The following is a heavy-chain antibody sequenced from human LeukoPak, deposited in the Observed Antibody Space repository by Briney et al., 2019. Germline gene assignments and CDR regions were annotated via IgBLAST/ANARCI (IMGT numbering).Heavy chain of an antibody. CDR1: GYTFTNYE. Sequence: ASVKVSCKASGYTFTNYEIHWVRQAPGQGLEWMGWINPNSGGTNYAQKFQGRVTMTRDTSISTAYMELSRLRSDDTAVYYCARDATTVTPPDYWGQGTLVTVSS. D-gene: IGHD4-17*01. J-gene: IGHJ4*02. V-gene: IGHV1-2*02. CDR3: ARDATTVTPPDY. CDR2: INPNSGGT.